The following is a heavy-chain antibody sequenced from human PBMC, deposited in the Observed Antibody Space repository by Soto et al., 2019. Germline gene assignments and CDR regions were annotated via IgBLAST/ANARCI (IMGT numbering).Heavy chain of an antibody. CDR2: ISSSSSYI. CDR3: ASSGNYYYYYGMDV. Sequence: GGSLRLSCAASGFTFSSDSMNWVRQAPGKGLEWVSSISSSSSYIYYADSVKGRFTISRDNAKNSLYLQMNSLRAEDTAVYYCASSGNYYYYYGMDVWGQGTTVTVSS. V-gene: IGHV3-21*01. CDR1: GFTFSSDS. D-gene: IGHD6-25*01. J-gene: IGHJ6*02.